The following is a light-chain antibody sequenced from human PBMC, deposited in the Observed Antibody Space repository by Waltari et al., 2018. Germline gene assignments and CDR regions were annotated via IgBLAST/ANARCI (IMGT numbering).Light chain of an antibody. CDR2: GAS. CDR1: QTVRTTY. V-gene: IGKV3-20*01. Sequence: EIVLTQSPGTLSLSPGERDTLSCRASQTVRTTYLAWYQKKPGQAPTLLIYGASSRATGIPDRFSGSGSGTDCSLTISSLEPEDFAVYYCQQYDISPLTFGGGTKVEIK. J-gene: IGKJ4*01. CDR3: QQYDISPLT.